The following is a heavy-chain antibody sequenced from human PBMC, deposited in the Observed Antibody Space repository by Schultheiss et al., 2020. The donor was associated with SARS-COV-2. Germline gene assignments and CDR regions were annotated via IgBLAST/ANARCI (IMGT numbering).Heavy chain of an antibody. J-gene: IGHJ5*02. CDR1: GGSISSGDYY. CDR2: ISYNEIP. V-gene: IGHV4-31*01. CDR3: AKKWGWFPNGGFDP. D-gene: IGHD2-15*01. Sequence: SETLSLTCTVSGGSISSGDYYWTWIRQHPGKGLEWIGYISYNEIPYYNPSLKSLVTISLDTSKNQFSLRLSSVTAADTAVYYCAKKWGWFPNGGFDPWGQGTLVTVSS.